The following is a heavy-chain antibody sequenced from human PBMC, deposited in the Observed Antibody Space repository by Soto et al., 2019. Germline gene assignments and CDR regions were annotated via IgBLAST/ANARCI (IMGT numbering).Heavy chain of an antibody. CDR1: EFTFTTYW. D-gene: IGHD6-19*01. J-gene: IGHJ4*02. V-gene: IGHV3-7*05. CDR3: AGGRGWESES. CDR2: IKEDGGQK. Sequence: EVQLVESGGGLVQPGGSLRLSCAVSEFTFTTYWMTWVRQAPGKGLEWVANIKEDGGQKNYLESVRGRFTISRDNAKKSLFFEMSSLRVEDTAVYFCAGGRGWESESWGQGTLVNVSS.